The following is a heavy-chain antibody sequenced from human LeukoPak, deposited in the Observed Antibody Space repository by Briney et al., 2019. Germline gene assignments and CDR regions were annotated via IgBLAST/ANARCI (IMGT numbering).Heavy chain of an antibody. V-gene: IGHV3-48*04. CDR3: AGSVLTGYPNFDY. J-gene: IGHJ4*02. D-gene: IGHD3-9*01. Sequence: GGSLRLSCAASGFTFSPYSMNWVRQAPGKGLEWVSFISSSSSTIYYADSVKGRFTISRDSAKNSLYLQMNSLRAEDTAMYYCAGSVLTGYPNFDYWGQGTLVTVSS. CDR1: GFTFSPYS. CDR2: ISSSSSTI.